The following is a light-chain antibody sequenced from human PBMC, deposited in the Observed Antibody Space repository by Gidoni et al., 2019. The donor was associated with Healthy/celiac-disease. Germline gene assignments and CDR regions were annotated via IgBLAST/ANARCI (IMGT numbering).Light chain of an antibody. V-gene: IGKV1-39*01. CDR2: AAS. CDR3: QQSYSTPRT. Sequence: DIQMTQSPSSLSASVGDRVTITCRASQSISSYFNWYQQNPGKAPKLLIYAASSLQSGVPSRFSGSGSGTDFTLTISSLQPEDCATYYCQQSYSTPRTFGQGTKVEIK. CDR1: QSISSY. J-gene: IGKJ1*01.